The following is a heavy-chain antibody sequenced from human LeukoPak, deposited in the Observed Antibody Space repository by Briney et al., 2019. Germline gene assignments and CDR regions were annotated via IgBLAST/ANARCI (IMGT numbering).Heavy chain of an antibody. CDR3: ASAEWGELLGHWGAFDI. D-gene: IGHD1-26*01. Sequence: GASVKVSCKASGYTFTSYDINWVRQATGQGLEWMGWMNPNSGNTGYAQKFQGRVTITRNTSIGTAYMELSSLRSEDTAVYYCASAEWGELLGHWGAFDIWGQGTMVTVSS. V-gene: IGHV1-8*03. J-gene: IGHJ3*02. CDR1: GYTFTSYD. CDR2: MNPNSGNT.